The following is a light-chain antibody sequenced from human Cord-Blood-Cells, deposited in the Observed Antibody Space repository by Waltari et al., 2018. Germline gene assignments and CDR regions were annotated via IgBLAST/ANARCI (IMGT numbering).Light chain of an antibody. J-gene: IGLJ1*01. CDR1: TSNIGSGYD. Sequence: QSVLTLPPSVSGAPGQRVTISCTGSTSNIGSGYDVHWYQQLPGTAPKLILYGNSNRPSGVPDRFSGSKSGTSASLAITGLQAEDEADYYCQSYDSSLSGLFGTGTKVTVL. CDR3: QSYDSSLSGL. V-gene: IGLV1-40*01. CDR2: GNS.